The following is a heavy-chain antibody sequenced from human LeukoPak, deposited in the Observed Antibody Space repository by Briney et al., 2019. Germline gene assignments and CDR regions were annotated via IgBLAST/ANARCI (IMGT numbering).Heavy chain of an antibody. J-gene: IGHJ3*02. CDR1: GFTVSSNS. CDR2: IYSDNT. CDR3: AKDLKYYYGSGSYVDI. Sequence: GGSLRLSCTVSGFTVSSNSMSWVRQAPGKGLEWVSFIYSDNTHYSDSVKGRFTISRDNSKNTLYLQMNSLRAEDTAVYYCAKDLKYYYGSGSYVDIWGQGTMVTVSS. V-gene: IGHV3-53*01. D-gene: IGHD3-10*01.